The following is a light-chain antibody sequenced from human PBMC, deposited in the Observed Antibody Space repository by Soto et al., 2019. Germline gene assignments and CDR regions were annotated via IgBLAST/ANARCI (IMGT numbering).Light chain of an antibody. CDR2: DAS. Sequence: DIQMTQSPSSLSASVGDRVTITCRASQGIRDDLAWYQQKPGKAPKRLIYDASNLQSGVPSRFSGSGSGTEFTLTISSLQPEDFATYYCLQHSSYVWTGGQGTKVEIK. CDR3: LQHSSYVWT. CDR1: QGIRDD. V-gene: IGKV1-17*01. J-gene: IGKJ1*01.